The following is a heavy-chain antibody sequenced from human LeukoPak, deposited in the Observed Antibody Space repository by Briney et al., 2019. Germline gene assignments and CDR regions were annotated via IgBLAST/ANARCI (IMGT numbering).Heavy chain of an antibody. D-gene: IGHD5-18*01. V-gene: IGHV4-61*08. CDR1: GGSISSDGYY. J-gene: IGHJ4*02. CDR3: ARGFGYSFGYIGY. Sequence: SETLSLTCTVSGGSISSDGYYWNWIRQPPGKGLEWIAYISYSGNSNYNPSLKSRVSISVDTSKNQFYLKLSSVTAAATAVYYCARGFGYSFGYIGYWGRGTLVTVSS. CDR2: ISYSGNS.